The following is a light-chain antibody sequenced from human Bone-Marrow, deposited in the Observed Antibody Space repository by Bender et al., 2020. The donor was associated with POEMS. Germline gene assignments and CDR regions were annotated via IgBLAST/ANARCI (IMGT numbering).Light chain of an antibody. J-gene: IGLJ2*01. CDR2: DDS. CDR1: NIGSKS. Sequence: SYVLTQPPSVSVAPGQTASITCGGNNIGSKSVHWYQQKPGLAPVLVVYDDSDRPSGIPERFSGSNSGNTATLTITRVEAGDEADYYCQVWDSSSDHLFGGGTKLTVL. CDR3: QVWDSSSDHL. V-gene: IGLV3-21*02.